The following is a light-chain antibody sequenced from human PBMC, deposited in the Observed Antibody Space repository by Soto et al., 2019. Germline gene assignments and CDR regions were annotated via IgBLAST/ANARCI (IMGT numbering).Light chain of an antibody. CDR2: AAS. CDR3: QQRFGTPPRT. V-gene: IGKV1-39*01. CDR1: PSISTS. J-gene: IGKJ4*01. Sequence: DVQMTQSPSSLSASVGDRVTITCRASPSISTSLNWYQQRPGRAPNLLIYAASTLQSAVPSRFSGGGSGTVFTLPIIRLQPEDSATYYCQQRFGTPPRTFGGGTKVEIK.